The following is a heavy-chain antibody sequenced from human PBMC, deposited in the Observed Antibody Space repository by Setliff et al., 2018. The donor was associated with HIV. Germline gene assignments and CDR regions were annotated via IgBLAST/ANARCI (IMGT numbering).Heavy chain of an antibody. CDR3: ARDSSSWYEFYFDC. CDR2: ISSSGGTI. V-gene: IGHV3-11*04. CDR1: GYSISSGYY. J-gene: IGHJ4*02. D-gene: IGHD6-13*01. Sequence: LSLTCTVSGYSISSGYYWGWIRLPPGKGLEWVSYISSSGGTIYYADSVKGRFTISRDNAKNSLYLQMNSLRAEDTAVYYCARDSSSWYEFYFDCWGQGTLVTVSS.